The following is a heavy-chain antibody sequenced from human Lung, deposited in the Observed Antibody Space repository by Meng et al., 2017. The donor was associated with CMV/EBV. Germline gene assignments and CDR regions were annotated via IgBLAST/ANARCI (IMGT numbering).Heavy chain of an antibody. CDR2: VYSGGSST. D-gene: IGHD2-2*01. V-gene: IGHV3-23*03. J-gene: IGHJ4*02. CDR3: AKSLFGGVVGPLFDY. Sequence: GESLKISCAASGFTFSSYGMSWVRQAPGKGLEWGSVVYSGGSSTYSADSVKGRFTISRDNSKNTLYLQMNSLRAEDTAVYYCAKSLFGGVVGPLFDYWGQGTLVTVSS. CDR1: GFTFSSYG.